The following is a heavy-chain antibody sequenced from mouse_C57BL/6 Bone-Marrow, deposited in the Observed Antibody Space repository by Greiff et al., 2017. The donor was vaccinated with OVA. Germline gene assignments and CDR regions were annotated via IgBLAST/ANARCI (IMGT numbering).Heavy chain of an antibody. V-gene: IGHV1-81*01. CDR2: IYPRSGNT. CDR1: GYTFTSYW. D-gene: IGHD2-5*01. CDR3: ARRDYSNYNFDY. J-gene: IGHJ2*01. Sequence: VQLQQPGAELVKPGASVKMSCKASGYTFTSYWITWVKQRTGQGLEWIGEIYPRSGNTYYNEKFKGKATLTADKSSSTAYMELRSLTSEDSAVYFCARRDYSNYNFDYWGQGTTLTVSS.